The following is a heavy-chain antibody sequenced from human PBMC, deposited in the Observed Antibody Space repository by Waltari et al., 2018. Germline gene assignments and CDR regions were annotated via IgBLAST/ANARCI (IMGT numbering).Heavy chain of an antibody. CDR3: VRPFELGID. CDR1: GLIFSDFA. J-gene: IGHJ4*02. CDR2: IRSRTKGDAT. Sequence: EVQLVESGGALVQPGGSLKLSCAASGLIFSDFAIHWVRQASGKGPEGVDRIRSRTKGDATAYTASVECRFTISRDDSKNTVYLQMNSLKTDDTAVYYCVRPFELGIDWGQGTLVTVSS. V-gene: IGHV3-73*01. D-gene: IGHD7-27*01.